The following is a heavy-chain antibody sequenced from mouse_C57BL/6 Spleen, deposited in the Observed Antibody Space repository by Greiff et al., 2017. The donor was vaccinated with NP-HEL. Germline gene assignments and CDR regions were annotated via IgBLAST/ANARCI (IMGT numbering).Heavy chain of an antibody. Sequence: EVQLVESGGGLVKPGGSLKLSCAASGFTFSSYAMSWVRQTPEKRLEWVATISDGGSYTYYPDNVKGRFTISRDNAKNNLYLQMSHLKSEDTAMYYCVRDKGFAYWGQGTLVTVSA. CDR3: VRDKGFAY. CDR1: GFTFSSYA. CDR2: ISDGGSYT. V-gene: IGHV5-4*01. J-gene: IGHJ3*01.